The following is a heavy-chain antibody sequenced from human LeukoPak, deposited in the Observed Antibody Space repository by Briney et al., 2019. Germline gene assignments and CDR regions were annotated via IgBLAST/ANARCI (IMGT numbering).Heavy chain of an antibody. J-gene: IGHJ2*01. V-gene: IGHV5-51*01. CDR3: ARRHFFTTRGSSWYFDL. CDR1: GYSFTRNW. Sequence: GESLKISWKGSGYSFTRNWLAWVRPMPGKGLEWMGVIYPGDSDPRYRPPFQGQVTMSVDKSITTAYLQWSSLKASDTAMYYCARRHFFTTRGSSWYFDLWGRGTLVTVSS. CDR2: IYPGDSDP. D-gene: IGHD3-22*01.